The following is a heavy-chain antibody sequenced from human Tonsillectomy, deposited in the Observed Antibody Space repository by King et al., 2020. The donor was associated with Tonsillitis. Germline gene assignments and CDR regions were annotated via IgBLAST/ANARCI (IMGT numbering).Heavy chain of an antibody. CDR3: ARGVGYSYGCDY. Sequence: VQLVESGGGLVQPGGSLRLSCAASGFTFSSYWMHWVRQAPGKGLVWVSRINSDVISTSYADSGKGRFTISRANAKNTLYLQMNSLRAEDTAVYYCARGVGYSYGCDYWGQGTLVTVSS. V-gene: IGHV3-74*01. D-gene: IGHD5-18*01. CDR2: INSDVIST. CDR1: GFTFSSYW. J-gene: IGHJ4*02.